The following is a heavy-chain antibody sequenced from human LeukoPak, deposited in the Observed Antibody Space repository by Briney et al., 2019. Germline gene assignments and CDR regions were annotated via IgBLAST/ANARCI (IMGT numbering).Heavy chain of an antibody. Sequence: GASVKVSCKAAGYTFASYGISWVRQAPGQGLEWMGWISGYNSNPKYAQKFQGRVTMTTDTSTSPASMELRGLTSDHTALYYCARVRYQLLDYFDSWGQGTLVPVSS. V-gene: IGHV1-18*01. D-gene: IGHD2-2*01. CDR2: ISGYNSNP. CDR3: ARVRYQLLDYFDS. CDR1: GYTFASYG. J-gene: IGHJ4*02.